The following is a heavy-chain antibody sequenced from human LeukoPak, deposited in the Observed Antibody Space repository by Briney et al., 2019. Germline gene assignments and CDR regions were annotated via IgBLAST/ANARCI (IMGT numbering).Heavy chain of an antibody. CDR3: AKGHDFWSGYYHDY. J-gene: IGHJ4*02. Sequence: PGGSLRLSCAASGFTFSSYAMSWVRQAPGKGLEWVSAISGSGGSTYYADSVKGRFTISRDNSKNTLYLQMNSLRAEDTAVYYCAKGHDFWSGYYHDYWGQGTLVTVSS. V-gene: IGHV3-23*01. D-gene: IGHD3-3*01. CDR2: ISGSGGST. CDR1: GFTFSSYA.